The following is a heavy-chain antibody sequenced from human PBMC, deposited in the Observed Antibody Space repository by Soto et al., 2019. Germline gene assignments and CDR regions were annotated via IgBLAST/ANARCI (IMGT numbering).Heavy chain of an antibody. CDR3: ARGRYGDY. Sequence: QVHLVQSGAEVKKPGASVKVSCKGSGYGFTTYGITWVRQAPGQGLERMAWISAHNGNTNYAQKLQGRVTVTRDTSTSTACMELRSLRSDDTAVYYCARGRYGDYWGQGALVTVSS. J-gene: IGHJ4*02. CDR2: ISAHNGNT. D-gene: IGHD1-1*01. V-gene: IGHV1-18*01. CDR1: GYGFTTYG.